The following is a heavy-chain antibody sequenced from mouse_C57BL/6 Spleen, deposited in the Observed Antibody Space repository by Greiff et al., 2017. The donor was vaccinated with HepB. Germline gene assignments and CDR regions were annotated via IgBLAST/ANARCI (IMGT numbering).Heavy chain of an antibody. CDR3: AKKARNYYWYFDV. Sequence: QVQLQQSGAELLKPGASVKLSCKATGYTFTGYWIEWVKQRPGHGLEWIGEILHGSGSTNYNEKFKGKATFTADTSSNTAYMHHRRLTTHDSAIYYCAKKARNYYWYFDVWGTGTTVTVSS. CDR2: ILHGSGST. V-gene: IGHV1-9*01. D-gene: IGHD2-1*01. J-gene: IGHJ1*03. CDR1: GYTFTGYW.